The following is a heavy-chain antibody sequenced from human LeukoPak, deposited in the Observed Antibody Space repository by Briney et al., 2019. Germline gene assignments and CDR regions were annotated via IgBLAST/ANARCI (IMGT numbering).Heavy chain of an antibody. CDR1: GFTFSTYG. CDR3: AKPLGIAAAGVTDVSDI. J-gene: IGHJ3*02. Sequence: GTSLTLSCAASGFTFSTYGMNWVRQAPGKGLEWVSSISSSSSYIYYADSVKGRFTISRDNSVNTVYLQMNSLRDDDTAVYHCAKPLGIAAAGVTDVSDIWGPGTMVTVSS. D-gene: IGHD6-13*01. CDR2: ISSSSSYI. V-gene: IGHV3-21*01.